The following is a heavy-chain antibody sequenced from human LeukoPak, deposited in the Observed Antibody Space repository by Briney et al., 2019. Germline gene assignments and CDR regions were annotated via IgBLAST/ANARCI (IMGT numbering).Heavy chain of an antibody. V-gene: IGHV4-39*01. Sequence: SETLSLTCTVSGGSISSSSYYWGWIRQPPGKGLEWIGRIYYSGSTYYNPSLKSRVTISVDTSKNQFSLKLSSVTAADTAVYYCARRSYDFWSGYSSHIDYWGQGTLVTVSS. J-gene: IGHJ4*02. CDR2: IYYSGST. CDR3: ARRSYDFWSGYSSHIDY. D-gene: IGHD3-3*01. CDR1: GGSISSSSYY.